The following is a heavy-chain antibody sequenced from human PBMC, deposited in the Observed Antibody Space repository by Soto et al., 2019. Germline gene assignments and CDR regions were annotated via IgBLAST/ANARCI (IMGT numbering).Heavy chain of an antibody. CDR2: INPSGGST. CDR3: ARDMATYYYDSSGYYPDAFDI. J-gene: IGHJ3*02. Sequence: GASVKVSCKVSGYTFTSYYMHWVRQAPGQGLEWMGIINPSGGSTSYAQKFQGRVTMTRDTSTSTVYMELSSLRSEDTAVYYCARDMATYYYDSSGYYPDAFDIWGQGTMVTVSS. V-gene: IGHV1-46*01. D-gene: IGHD3-22*01. CDR1: GYTFTSYY.